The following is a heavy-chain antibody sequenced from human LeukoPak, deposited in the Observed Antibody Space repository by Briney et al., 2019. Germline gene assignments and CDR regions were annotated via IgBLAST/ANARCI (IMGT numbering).Heavy chain of an antibody. CDR3: ARRGPVLDRMLGHYYYYMDV. Sequence: PSETLSLTCTVSGGSISSSGYYWGWIRQPPGKGLEWLGNIYYSGSTYYNPSLKSRITISVDTSKNQFSLKLSSVTAADTAVYYCARRGPVLDRMLGHYYYYMDVWGKGTTVTVSS. CDR2: IYYSGST. V-gene: IGHV4-39*01. J-gene: IGHJ6*03. D-gene: IGHD2-8*01. CDR1: GGSISSSGYY.